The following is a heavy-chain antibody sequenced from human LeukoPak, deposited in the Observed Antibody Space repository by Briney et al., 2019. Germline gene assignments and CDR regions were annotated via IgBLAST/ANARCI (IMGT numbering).Heavy chain of an antibody. CDR3: ARASSGPFDY. D-gene: IGHD6-19*01. CDR1: GFTFSSYA. V-gene: IGHV3-30*04. Sequence: PGGSLRLSCAASGFTFSSYATHWVRQAPGKGLEWVAVISYDGSNKYYADSVKGRFTISRDNSKNTLYLQMNSLRAEDTAVYYCARASSGPFDYWGQGTLVTVSS. J-gene: IGHJ4*02. CDR2: ISYDGSNK.